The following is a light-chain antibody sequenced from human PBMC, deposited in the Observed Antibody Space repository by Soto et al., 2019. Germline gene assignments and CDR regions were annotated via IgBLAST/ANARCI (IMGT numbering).Light chain of an antibody. Sequence: EIVLTQSPGTLSLSPGERATLSCRASQSVSSSYLAWYQQKPGQAPRLLIYGASSRATGIPDRFSGSGSGTYFPLTISRLQPDDFAVYYCQQYGSSQYTFGQGTKLEIK. V-gene: IGKV3-20*01. CDR3: QQYGSSQYT. CDR1: QSVSSSY. CDR2: GAS. J-gene: IGKJ2*01.